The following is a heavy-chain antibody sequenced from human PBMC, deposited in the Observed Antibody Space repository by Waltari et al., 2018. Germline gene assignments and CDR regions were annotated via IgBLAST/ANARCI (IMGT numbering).Heavy chain of an antibody. CDR2: IIVKLAAA. V-gene: IGHV1-69*01. D-gene: IGHD1-1*01. CDR3: SKIISVTGSTS. CDR1: GGTFTNLV. J-gene: IGHJ4*02. Sequence: VHLEQSGAVLKKPGSSVRVSCTASGGTFTNLVITWVRQAPGQGLEWMGGIIVKLAAANYAQKFQGRLSITADESTSTVYMDLSGLQSDDTAVYYCSKIISVTGSTSWGQGTLVTVSS.